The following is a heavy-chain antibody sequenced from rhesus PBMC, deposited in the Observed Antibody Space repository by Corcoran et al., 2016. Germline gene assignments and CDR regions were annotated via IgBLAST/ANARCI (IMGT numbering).Heavy chain of an antibody. J-gene: IGHJ2*01. D-gene: IGHD4-35*01. V-gene: IGHV4-160*01. CDR2: IRSGAST. Sequence: QVQLQQWGEGLVKPSETLSLTCAVYGGSISSNYWSWIRQPPGKGLEWIGRIRSGASTTSNPSPKCRVTISTDTSKNQFSLKLSSVTAADTAVYYCARLMTTVTSRSNWYFDIWGPGTPITISS. CDR3: ARLMTTVTSRSNWYFDI. CDR1: GGSISSNY.